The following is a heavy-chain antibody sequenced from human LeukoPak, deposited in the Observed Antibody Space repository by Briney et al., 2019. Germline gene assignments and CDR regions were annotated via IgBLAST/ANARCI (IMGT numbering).Heavy chain of an antibody. Sequence: SETLSLTCAVSGYSISSGHYWGWIRQPPGKGLEWLGSIYHSGSTYYNPSLKSRVTISVDTSKNQFSLKLSSVTAADTAVYYCARHGENPTPEYYYYYYMDVWGKGTTVTVSS. D-gene: IGHD1-14*01. V-gene: IGHV4-38-2*01. CDR3: ARHGENPTPEYYYYYYMDV. CDR1: GYSISSGHY. J-gene: IGHJ6*03. CDR2: IYHSGST.